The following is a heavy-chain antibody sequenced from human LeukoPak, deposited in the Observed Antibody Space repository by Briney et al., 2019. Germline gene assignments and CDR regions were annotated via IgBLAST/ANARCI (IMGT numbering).Heavy chain of an antibody. Sequence: SETLSLTCTVSGYSISSGYYWGWIRQPPGNRLEWIGSIYHSGSTYYNPSLKSRVTISVDTSKNQFSLKLSSVTAADTAVYYCARESFWSGYYISYFDYWGQGTLVTVSS. CDR1: GYSISSGYY. CDR2: IYHSGST. CDR3: ARESFWSGYYISYFDY. V-gene: IGHV4-38-2*02. D-gene: IGHD3-3*01. J-gene: IGHJ4*02.